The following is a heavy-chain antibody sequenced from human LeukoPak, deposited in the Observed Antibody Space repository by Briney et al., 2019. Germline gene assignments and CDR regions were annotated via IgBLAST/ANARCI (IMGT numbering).Heavy chain of an antibody. CDR3: ARDQSYGTLDY. D-gene: IGHD5-18*01. CDR2: IYYSGST. J-gene: IGHJ4*02. Sequence: SETLSLTCTVSGGSISSYYWSWIRPPPGKGLEWIGYIYYSGSTNYNPSLKSRVTISVDTSKNQFSLKLSSVTAADTAVYYCARDQSYGTLDYWGQGTLVTVSS. V-gene: IGHV4-59*01. CDR1: GGSISSYY.